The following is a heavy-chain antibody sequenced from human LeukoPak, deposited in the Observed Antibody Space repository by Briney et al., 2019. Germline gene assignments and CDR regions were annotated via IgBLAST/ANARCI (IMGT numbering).Heavy chain of an antibody. CDR1: GYTFTGYY. V-gene: IGHV1-2*02. D-gene: IGHD2-15*01. CDR3: ARGKDIVVVERAWSDP. CDR2: INPNSGGT. Sequence: ASVKVSCKASGYTFTGYYMHWVRQAPGQGLEWMGWINPNSGGTNYAQKFQGRVTMTRDTSISTAYMELSRLRSDDTAVYYCARGKDIVVVERAWSDPWGQGTLVTVSS. J-gene: IGHJ5*02.